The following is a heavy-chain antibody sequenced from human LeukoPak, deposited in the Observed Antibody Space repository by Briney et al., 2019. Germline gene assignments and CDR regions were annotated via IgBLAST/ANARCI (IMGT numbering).Heavy chain of an antibody. V-gene: IGHV3-23*01. CDR1: GFSFSSYA. CDR2: ISGSGDAT. CDR3: AKSRGESRGASNY. D-gene: IGHD1-26*01. Sequence: PGGSLRLSCAASGFSFSSYAMNWVRQAPGKGLEWVSFISGSGDATHYADSVKGRFTISRDNSENTLYLQMNSLRAEDTAVYYCAKSRGESRGASNYWGQGTLVTVSS. J-gene: IGHJ4*02.